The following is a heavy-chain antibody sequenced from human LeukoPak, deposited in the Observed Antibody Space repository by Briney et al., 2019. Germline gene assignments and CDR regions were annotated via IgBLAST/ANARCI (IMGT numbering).Heavy chain of an antibody. D-gene: IGHD4-17*01. Sequence: GGSLRLSCAASGFTFSSYAMHWVRQAPGKGLEWVAVISYDGSNKYYADSVKGRFTISRDNSKNTLYLQMNSLRAEDTAVYYCARGGDYGDYVLDYWSQGTLVTVSS. CDR3: ARGGDYGDYVLDY. V-gene: IGHV3-30-3*01. CDR1: GFTFSSYA. CDR2: ISYDGSNK. J-gene: IGHJ4*02.